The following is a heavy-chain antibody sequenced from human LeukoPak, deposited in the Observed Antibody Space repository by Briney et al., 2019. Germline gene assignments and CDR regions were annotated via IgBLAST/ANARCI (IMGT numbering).Heavy chain of an antibody. J-gene: IGHJ6*03. CDR1: GYTFTGYY. V-gene: IGHV1-2*02. Sequence: GASVKVSCTASGYTFTGYYMHWVRQAPGQGLEWMGWINPNSGGTNYAQKFQGRVTMTRDTSISTAYMELSRLRSDDTAVYYCASSYCTNGVCAYYYYMDVWGKGTTVTVSS. CDR3: ASSYCTNGVCAYYYYMDV. CDR2: INPNSGGT. D-gene: IGHD2-8*01.